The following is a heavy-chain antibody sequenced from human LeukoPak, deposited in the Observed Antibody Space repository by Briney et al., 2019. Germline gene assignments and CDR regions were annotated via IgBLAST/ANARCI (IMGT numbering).Heavy chain of an antibody. CDR3: ARESSSTGVDY. J-gene: IGHJ4*02. D-gene: IGHD1-26*01. Sequence: GASVKVSCKASGYTFTGYYMHWVRQAPGQGLEWMGRINPDSGGTNYAPKFQGRVTMTRDTSISTAYMELSRLRFDDTAVYYCARESSSTGVDYWGQGTLVTVSS. V-gene: IGHV1-2*06. CDR1: GYTFTGYY. CDR2: INPDSGGT.